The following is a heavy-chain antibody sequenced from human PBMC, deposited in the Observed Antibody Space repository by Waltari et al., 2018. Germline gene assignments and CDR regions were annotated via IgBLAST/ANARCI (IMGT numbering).Heavy chain of an antibody. D-gene: IGHD3-9*01. V-gene: IGHV4-38-2*02. J-gene: IGHJ4*02. CDR2: VYHNGNT. CDR1: GYSISSGYY. Sequence: QVQLQESGPGLLKPSETLSLTCNVSGYSISSGYYWGWIRQSPGKGLEWIGSVYHNGNTYDRPSLKGRVPISLDTSKNQFSLELSSVTAADTAVYYCARGALTLYYFDYWGQGTLVTVSS. CDR3: ARGALTLYYFDY.